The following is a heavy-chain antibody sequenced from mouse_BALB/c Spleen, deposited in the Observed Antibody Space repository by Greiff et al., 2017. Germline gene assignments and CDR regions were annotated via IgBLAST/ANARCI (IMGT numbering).Heavy chain of an antibody. CDR3: AHHYYGYAWFAY. D-gene: IGHD1-2*01. CDR1: GDSITSGY. J-gene: IGHJ3*01. CDR2: ISYSGST. Sequence: EVHLVESGPSLVKPSQTLSLTCSVTGDSITSGYWNWIRKFPGNKLEYMGYISYSGSTYYNPSLKSRISITRDTSKNQYYLQLNSVTTEDTATYYCAHHYYGYAWFAYWGQGTLVTVSA. V-gene: IGHV3-8*02.